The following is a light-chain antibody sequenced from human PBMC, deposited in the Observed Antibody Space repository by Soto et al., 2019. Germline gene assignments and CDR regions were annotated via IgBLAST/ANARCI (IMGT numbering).Light chain of an antibody. CDR2: GNS. J-gene: IGLJ1*01. Sequence: QSVLTQPPSVSGAPGQRVTISCTGSSSNIGAGYDVHWYQQLPGTAPKPLIYGNSNRPSGVPDRFSGSKSGTSASLAITGLQAEDEADYYCQSYDSSLSGYVFGTGTKVT. CDR1: SSNIGAGYD. V-gene: IGLV1-40*01. CDR3: QSYDSSLSGYV.